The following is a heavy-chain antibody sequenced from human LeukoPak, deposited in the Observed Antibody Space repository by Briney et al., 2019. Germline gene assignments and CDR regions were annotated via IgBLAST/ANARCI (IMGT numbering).Heavy chain of an antibody. J-gene: IGHJ4*02. Sequence: ASVKVSCKVSGYILTELSMHWGRQAPGKGLEWMGGFDPEDGETIYAQKFQGRATMTEDTSTDTAYMELSSLSSEDTAVYYCATVLDTWELLSTYFDYWGPGTLVPVSS. V-gene: IGHV1-24*01. CDR3: ATVLDTWELLSTYFDY. CDR1: GYILTELS. CDR2: FDPEDGET. D-gene: IGHD1-26*01.